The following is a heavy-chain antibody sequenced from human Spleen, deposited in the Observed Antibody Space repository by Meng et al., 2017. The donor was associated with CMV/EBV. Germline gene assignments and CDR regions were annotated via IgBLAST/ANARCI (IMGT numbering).Heavy chain of an antibody. CDR1: GFTFSSYA. J-gene: IGHJ3*02. CDR2: IRYDGNNK. V-gene: IGHV3-30*02. CDR3: AKDRDGYTLNAFDI. D-gene: IGHD5-24*01. Sequence: GESLKISCAASGFTFSSYAMHWVRQAPGKGLEWVAFIRYDGNNKYYADSVKGRFTISRDNSKNTLYLQMNSLRAEDTAVYYCAKDRDGYTLNAFDIWGQGTMVTVSS.